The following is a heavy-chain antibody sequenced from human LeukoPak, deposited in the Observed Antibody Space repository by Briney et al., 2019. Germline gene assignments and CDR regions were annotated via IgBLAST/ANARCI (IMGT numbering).Heavy chain of an antibody. D-gene: IGHD3-22*01. CDR1: GYSISSGYY. J-gene: IGHJ4*02. CDR2: IYHSGST. V-gene: IGHV4-38-2*02. Sequence: ASETLSLTCTVSGYSISSGYYWGWIRQPPGEGLERLGSIYHSGSTYYNPSLKSRVTISVDTSKNQFSLKLSSVTAADTAVYYCAREPSSRLIVVVLPDYWGQGTLVTVSS. CDR3: AREPSSRLIVVVLPDY.